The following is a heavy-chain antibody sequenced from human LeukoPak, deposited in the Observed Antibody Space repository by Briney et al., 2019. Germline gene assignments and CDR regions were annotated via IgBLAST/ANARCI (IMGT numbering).Heavy chain of an antibody. Sequence: SVKVSCKASGGTFSSYAISWVRQAPGQGLEWMGRIIPILGIANYAQKFQGRVTITADKSTSTAYMELSSLRSEDTAVYYCARRLGIVVEGSWFDPWGQGTLVTVSS. D-gene: IGHD2-2*01. CDR2: IIPILGIA. J-gene: IGHJ5*02. CDR3: ARRLGIVVEGSWFDP. CDR1: GGTFSSYA. V-gene: IGHV1-69*04.